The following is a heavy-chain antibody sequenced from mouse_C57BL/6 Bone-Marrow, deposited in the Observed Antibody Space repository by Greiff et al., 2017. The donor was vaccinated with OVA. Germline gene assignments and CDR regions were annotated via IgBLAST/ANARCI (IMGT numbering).Heavy chain of an antibody. V-gene: IGHV1-76*01. J-gene: IGHJ2*01. CDR1: GYTFTDYY. D-gene: IGHD1-1*01. CDR2: IYPGSGNT. CDR3: ARYGYYGSSPYIDY. Sequence: QVQLQQSGAELVRPGASVKLSCKASGYTFTDYYINWVKQRPGQGLEWIARIYPGSGNTNYNEKFKGKATLTAEKSSSTAYMQLSSLTSEDSAVYVCARYGYYGSSPYIDYWGQGTTLTVSS.